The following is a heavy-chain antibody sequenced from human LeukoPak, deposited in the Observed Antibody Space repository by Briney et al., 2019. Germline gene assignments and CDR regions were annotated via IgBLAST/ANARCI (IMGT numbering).Heavy chain of an antibody. CDR3: ANREYHLPALY. Sequence: PGRSLRLSCAASGFTFSTYGMHWVRQAPGKGLEWVAVISYDGSNKYYADSVKSRFTISRDNSKNTLYLQMNSLRAEDTAVYYCANREYHLPALYWGQGTLVTVSS. V-gene: IGHV3-30*18. CDR2: ISYDGSNK. J-gene: IGHJ4*02. CDR1: GFTFSTYG. D-gene: IGHD2-2*01.